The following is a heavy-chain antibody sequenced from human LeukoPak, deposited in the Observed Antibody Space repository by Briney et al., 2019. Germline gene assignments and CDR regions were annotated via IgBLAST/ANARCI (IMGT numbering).Heavy chain of an antibody. CDR2: VRKDATEK. D-gene: IGHD1-1*01. V-gene: IGHV3-30*02. Sequence: GGSLRLSCAASGFIFTDYGMYWVRQAPGKGLEWVAFVRKDATEKKYADSVEGRFTISRDDSENTVYLKMNNLRVDDTAVYYCAKRSGPNSGPFDSWGQGTPVIVSS. J-gene: IGHJ4*02. CDR3: AKRSGPNSGPFDS. CDR1: GFIFTDYG.